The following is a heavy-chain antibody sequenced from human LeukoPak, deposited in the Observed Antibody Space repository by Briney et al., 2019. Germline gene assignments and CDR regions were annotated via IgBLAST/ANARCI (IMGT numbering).Heavy chain of an antibody. CDR3: ARDTRMSSGYHYFDL. D-gene: IGHD3-22*01. CDR2: IYYSGST. J-gene: IGHJ4*02. CDR1: GDSISSGDYY. V-gene: IGHV4-30-4*01. Sequence: SETLSLTCSVSGDSISSGDYYWSWVRQPPGKTLECIGYIYYSGSTYSNPSLRSRVTISVDTPNKQFSLKLSSVTAADTAVYYCARDTRMSSGYHYFDLWGQGTLVTVSS.